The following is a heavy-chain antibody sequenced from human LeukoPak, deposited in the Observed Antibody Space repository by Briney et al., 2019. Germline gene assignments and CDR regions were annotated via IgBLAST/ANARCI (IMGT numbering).Heavy chain of an antibody. D-gene: IGHD2-15*01. CDR2: INPNSGGT. CDR1: GYTFTGYY. J-gene: IGHJ4*02. Sequence: ASVKVSCKASGYTFTGYYTHWVRQAPGQGLEWMGWINPNSGGTNYAQKFQGRVTMTRDTSISTAYMELSRLRSDDTAVYYCARATVCSGGSCPLIDYWGQGTLVTVSS. CDR3: ARATVCSGGSCPLIDY. V-gene: IGHV1-2*02.